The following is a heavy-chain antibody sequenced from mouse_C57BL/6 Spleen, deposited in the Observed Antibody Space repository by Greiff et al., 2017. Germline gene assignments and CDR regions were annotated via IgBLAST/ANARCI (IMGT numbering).Heavy chain of an antibody. V-gene: IGHV5-4*01. CDR1: GFTFSSYA. CDR2: ISDGGSYT. CDR3: AREGEGFDY. Sequence: EVQLQESGGGLVKPGGSLKLSCAASGFTFSSYAMSWVRQTPEKRLEWVATISDGGSYTYYTDNVKGRFTISRDNAKNNLYLQMSHLKSEDTAMYYCAREGEGFDYWGQGTTLTVSS. J-gene: IGHJ2*01.